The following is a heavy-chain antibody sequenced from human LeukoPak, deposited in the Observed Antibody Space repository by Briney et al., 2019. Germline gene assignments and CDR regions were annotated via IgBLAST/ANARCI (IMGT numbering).Heavy chain of an antibody. CDR2: TYYRSKWYN. V-gene: IGHV6-1*01. J-gene: IGHJ5*01. D-gene: IGHD1-26*01. CDR3: ARLVGASWFDS. CDR1: GDIVSTNSAT. Sequence: SQTLSLTCAISGDIVSTNSATWTWLRQSPSRGLEWLGRTYYRSKWYNDYAVSMKSRITINPDTSKNQFSLQLNSVTPEDTAVYYCARLVGASWFDSWGQGTLVIVSS.